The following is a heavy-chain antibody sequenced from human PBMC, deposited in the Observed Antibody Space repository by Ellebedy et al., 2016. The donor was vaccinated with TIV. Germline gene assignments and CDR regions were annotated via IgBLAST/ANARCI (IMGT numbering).Heavy chain of an antibody. V-gene: IGHV3-7*01. J-gene: IGHJ4*02. D-gene: IGHD2-21*02. CDR2: IKQDGSEK. Sequence: GESLKISXAASGFTFSSYWMSWVRQAPGKGLEWVANIKQDGSEKYYVDSVKGRFTISRDNAKNSLYLQMNSLRAEDTAVYYCARVSVTYSDYWGQGTLVTVSP. CDR3: ARVSVTYSDY. CDR1: GFTFSSYW.